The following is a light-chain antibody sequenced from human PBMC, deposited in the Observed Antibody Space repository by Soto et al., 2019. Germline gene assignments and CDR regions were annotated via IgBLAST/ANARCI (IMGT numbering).Light chain of an antibody. J-gene: IGKJ4*01. CDR2: DAS. CDR3: QQRSNWPLT. Sequence: EIVLTQSPATLSLSPGERATLSCRASQSVSSYLAWYQQNPGQAPRLLIYDASNRATSIPARFSGSGSGTDFTLTISSLEPEDVAVYYCQQRSNWPLTFGGGTKVEI. V-gene: IGKV3-11*01. CDR1: QSVSSY.